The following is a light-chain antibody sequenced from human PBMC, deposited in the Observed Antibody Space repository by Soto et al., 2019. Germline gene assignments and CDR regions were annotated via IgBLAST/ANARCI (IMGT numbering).Light chain of an antibody. CDR2: RTN. CDR3: VLYMGRGIWV. V-gene: IGLV8-61*01. J-gene: IGLJ3*02. Sequence: QTVVTQEPSFSVSPGGTVTLTCALSSGSVSTNNYPSWCQQTPGQPPRTLIFRTNTRSSGVPDRFSGSILGSKDALTITGAQADDESDYYCVLYMGRGIWVFGGGTKLTVL. CDR1: SGSVSTNNY.